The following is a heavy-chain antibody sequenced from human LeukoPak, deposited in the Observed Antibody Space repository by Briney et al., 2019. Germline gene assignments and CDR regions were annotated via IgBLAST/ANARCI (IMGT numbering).Heavy chain of an antibody. J-gene: IGHJ6*02. CDR3: AIRTVTSHYYYYYGMDV. Sequence: GGSLRLSCAASGFTFSSYWMSWVRQAPGKGLEWVANIKQDGSEKYYADSVKGRFTISRDNAKNSLYLQMNSLRAEDTAVYYCAIRTVTSHYYYYYGMDVWGQGTTVTVSS. CDR2: IKQDGSEK. V-gene: IGHV3-7*01. CDR1: GFTFSSYW. D-gene: IGHD4-17*01.